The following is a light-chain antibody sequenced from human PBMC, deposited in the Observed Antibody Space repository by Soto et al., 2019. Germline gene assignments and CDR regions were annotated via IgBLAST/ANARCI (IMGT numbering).Light chain of an antibody. J-gene: IGKJ1*01. Sequence: DIQMTQSPSSLSASVGDRVTITCRASQGIKNYLAWYQQKPGKVPTLLIYGASTLHSGVPSRFSGSGSGTVFTLTISSLQPEDVATYYCQKYDSAPRTFGQGTKVEIK. CDR1: QGIKNY. V-gene: IGKV1-27*01. CDR2: GAS. CDR3: QKYDSAPRT.